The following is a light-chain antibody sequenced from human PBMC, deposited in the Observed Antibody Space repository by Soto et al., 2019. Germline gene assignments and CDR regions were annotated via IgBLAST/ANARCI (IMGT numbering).Light chain of an antibody. CDR1: SSDVGGYNY. Sequence: QSALTQPASVSGSPGQSITISCTGTSSDVGGYNYVSWYQHHPGEAPKLMIYEVNNRPSGVSDRLSGSKSGNTASLTISGLQAEDEAEYYCSSYAGNFIWVFGGGTKLTVL. V-gene: IGLV2-14*01. J-gene: IGLJ3*02. CDR2: EVN. CDR3: SSYAGNFIWV.